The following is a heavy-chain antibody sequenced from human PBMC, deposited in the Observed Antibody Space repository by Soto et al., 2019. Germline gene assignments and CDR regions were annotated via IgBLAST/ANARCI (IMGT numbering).Heavy chain of an antibody. CDR1: GFNFSNHW. CDR3: ARESGDWPLNWFDP. D-gene: IGHD2-21*02. V-gene: IGHV3-74*01. Sequence: GGSLRLSCAASGFNFSNHWMHWVRQRPAEGLVWVSRITSDGKSKAYAESVKGRFAISRDNAKNTFYLQMNGLTAEDTAVYYCARESGDWPLNWFDPWGQGTLVTVSS. J-gene: IGHJ5*02. CDR2: ITSDGKSK.